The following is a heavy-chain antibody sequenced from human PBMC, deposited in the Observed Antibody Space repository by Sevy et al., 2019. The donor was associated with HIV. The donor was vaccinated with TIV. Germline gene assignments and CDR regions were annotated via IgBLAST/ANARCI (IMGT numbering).Heavy chain of an antibody. D-gene: IGHD3-22*01. CDR2: ISGGSGRYT. CDR3: AKEDYDSSSSYYRFDY. Sequence: GGSLRLSCAASVFTFSNYAMSWVRQAPGKGLEWVSTISGGSGRYTYYADSVKGRLTISRDSSKNTLYLQMNSLRAEDTAVYYCAKEDYDSSSSYYRFDYWGQGTLVTVSS. CDR1: VFTFSNYA. J-gene: IGHJ4*02. V-gene: IGHV3-23*01.